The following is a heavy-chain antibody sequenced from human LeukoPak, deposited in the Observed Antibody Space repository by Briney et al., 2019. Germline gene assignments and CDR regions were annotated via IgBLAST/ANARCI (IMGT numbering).Heavy chain of an antibody. D-gene: IGHD4-17*01. CDR3: AKPVRLAVTTGAHYYYYYYMDV. J-gene: IGHJ6*03. Sequence: PGGSLRLSCAASGFTFSSYSMNWVRQAPGKGLEWVSSISSSSSYIYYADSVKGRFTISRDNAKNSLYLQMNSLRAEDTAVYYCAKPVRLAVTTGAHYYYYYYMDVWGKGTTVTVSS. CDR2: ISSSSSYI. V-gene: IGHV3-21*01. CDR1: GFTFSSYS.